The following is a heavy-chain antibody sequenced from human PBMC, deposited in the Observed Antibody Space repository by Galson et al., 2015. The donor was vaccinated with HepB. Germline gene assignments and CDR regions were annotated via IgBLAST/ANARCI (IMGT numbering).Heavy chain of an antibody. CDR3: ARDQSTHRYCSSTSCYGNFDY. J-gene: IGHJ4*02. V-gene: IGHV1-69*13. CDR1: GGTFSSYA. D-gene: IGHD2-2*01. Sequence: SVKVSCKASGGTFSSYAISWVRQAPGQGLERMGGIIPIFGTANYAQKFQGRVTITADESASTAYMELSSLRSEDTAVYYCARDQSTHRYCSSTSCYGNFDYWGQGTLVTVSS. CDR2: IIPIFGTA.